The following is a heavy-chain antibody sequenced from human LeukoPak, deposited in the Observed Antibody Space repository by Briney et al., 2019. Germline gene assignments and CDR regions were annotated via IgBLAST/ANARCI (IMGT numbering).Heavy chain of an antibody. Sequence: SETLSLTCTVSGGSISSHYWSWIRQPPGKGLEWIGYIYYSGSTNYNPSLKSRVTISVDTSKNQFSLKLSSVTAADTAVYYCARLAAAAHMGYYFDYWGQGTLVTVSS. D-gene: IGHD6-13*01. V-gene: IGHV4-59*11. J-gene: IGHJ4*02. CDR3: ARLAAAAHMGYYFDY. CDR1: GGSISSHY. CDR2: IYYSGST.